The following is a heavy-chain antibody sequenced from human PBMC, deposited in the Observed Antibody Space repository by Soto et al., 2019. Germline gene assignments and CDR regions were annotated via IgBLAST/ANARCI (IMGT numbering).Heavy chain of an antibody. CDR3: ARDSANGWAF. CDR1: GGTFSGYT. Sequence: QVQLVQSGAEVKKPGSSVRVSCKAAGGTFSGYTINWVRQAPGQGLEWMGRIIPVHLLSTYVQNFEDRVTITADTSTPTAYMELRNPTSEVTAIYYCARDSANGWAFWCQGTLLIVSS. CDR2: IIPVHLLS. D-gene: IGHD6-19*01. V-gene: IGHV1-69*04. J-gene: IGHJ4*02.